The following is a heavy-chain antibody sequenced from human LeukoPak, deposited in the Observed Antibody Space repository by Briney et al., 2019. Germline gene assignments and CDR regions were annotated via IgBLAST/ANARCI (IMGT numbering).Heavy chain of an antibody. CDR1: GFTVSSNY. V-gene: IGHV3-53*01. Sequence: PGGSLRLSCAASGFTVSSNYMSWVRQAPGKGLEWVSVIYSGGSTYYADSVKGRFTISRDNSKNSLYLQMNSLRDEDTALYYCARDLYTYGHGVGYWGQGTLVTVSS. J-gene: IGHJ4*02. CDR2: IYSGGST. D-gene: IGHD5-18*01. CDR3: ARDLYTYGHGVGY.